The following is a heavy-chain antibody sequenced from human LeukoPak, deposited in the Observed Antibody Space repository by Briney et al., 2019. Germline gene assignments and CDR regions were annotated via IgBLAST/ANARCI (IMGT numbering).Heavy chain of an antibody. CDR3: ARALGRWFGETRNWFDP. CDR2: ISAYNGNT. CDR1: GYTFTSYG. D-gene: IGHD3-10*01. V-gene: IGHV1-18*01. Sequence: GASVKVSCKASGYTFTSYGISWVRQAPGQGLEWMGWISAYNGNTNYAQKLQGRVTMTTDTSTSTAYMELRSLRSDDTAVYYCARALGRWFGETRNWFDPWGQGTLVTVSS. J-gene: IGHJ5*02.